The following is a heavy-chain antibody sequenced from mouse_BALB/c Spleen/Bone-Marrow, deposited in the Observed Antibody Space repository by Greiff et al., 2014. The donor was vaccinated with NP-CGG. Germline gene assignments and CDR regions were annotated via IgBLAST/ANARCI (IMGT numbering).Heavy chain of an antibody. V-gene: IGHV1-52*01. J-gene: IGHJ4*01. CDR2: IDPYDSET. CDR1: GYTFTSYW. Sequence: VQLQQSGAELVRPGASVKLSCKASGYTFTSYWMNWVKQRPEQGLEWIGRIDPYDSETHYNQKFKDKAILTVDKSSSTAYMQLSNLTSEDSAVYYCARRRGTMITTRDAMDYWGQGTSVTVSS. D-gene: IGHD2-4*01. CDR3: ARRRGTMITTRDAMDY.